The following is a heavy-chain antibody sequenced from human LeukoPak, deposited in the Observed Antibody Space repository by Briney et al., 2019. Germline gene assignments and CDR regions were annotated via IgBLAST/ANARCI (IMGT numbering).Heavy chain of an antibody. CDR1: GFSFISYG. Sequence: GGSLRLSCAASGFSFISYGMDWVRQAPGKGLEWVGVISDDGRNKKYADSVKGRFTISRDNSKDTLYLQMNSLRDEDTAVYYCAKRPSDYGDYVTYFDYWGQGTLVTVSS. CDR3: AKRPSDYGDYVTYFDY. D-gene: IGHD4-17*01. J-gene: IGHJ4*02. V-gene: IGHV3-30*18. CDR2: ISDDGRNK.